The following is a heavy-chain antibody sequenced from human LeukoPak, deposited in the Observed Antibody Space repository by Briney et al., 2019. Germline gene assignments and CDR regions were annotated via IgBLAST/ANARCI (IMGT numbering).Heavy chain of an antibody. CDR2: IYHSGST. D-gene: IGHD4-17*01. CDR3: ARSRPDYGDYEYFDY. J-gene: IGHJ4*02. CDR1: GGSISSGGYS. Sequence: SGTLSLTCAVSGGSISSGGYSWSWIRQPPGKGLEWIGYIYHSGSTYYNPSLKSRVTISVDRSKNQFSLKLSSVTAADTAVYYCARSRPDYGDYEYFDYWGQGTLVTVSS. V-gene: IGHV4-30-2*01.